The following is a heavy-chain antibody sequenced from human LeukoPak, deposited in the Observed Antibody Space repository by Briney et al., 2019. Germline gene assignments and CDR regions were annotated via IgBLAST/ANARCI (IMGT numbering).Heavy chain of an antibody. CDR1: GGSISSYY. CDR2: IYYSGST. J-gene: IGHJ4*02. D-gene: IGHD5-24*01. Sequence: SETLSLTCTVSGGSISSYYWSWIRQPPGKGLEWIGYIYYSGSTNYNPSLKSRVTISVDTSKNQFSLKLSSVTAADTAVYYCARGKEMATITGFDCWGQGTLVTVSS. V-gene: IGHV4-59*01. CDR3: ARGKEMATITGFDC.